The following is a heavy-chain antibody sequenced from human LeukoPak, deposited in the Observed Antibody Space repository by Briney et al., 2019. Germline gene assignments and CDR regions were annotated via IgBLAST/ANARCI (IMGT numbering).Heavy chain of an antibody. V-gene: IGHV4-38-2*02. J-gene: IGHJ5*02. D-gene: IGHD7-27*01. Sequence: SETLSLTCTVSGYSISSGYYWGWIRPPPGKGLEWIGSIYHSGSTYYNPSLKSRVTISVDTSKNQFSLKLSSVTAADTAVYYCAVTGDRGWFDPWGQGTLVTVSS. CDR1: GYSISSGYY. CDR2: IYHSGST. CDR3: AVTGDRGWFDP.